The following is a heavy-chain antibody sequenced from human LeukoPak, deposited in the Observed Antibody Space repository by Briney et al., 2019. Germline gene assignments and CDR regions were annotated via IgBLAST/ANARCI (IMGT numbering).Heavy chain of an antibody. J-gene: IGHJ4*02. V-gene: IGHV4-39*07. CDR1: GGSISSSSYY. D-gene: IGHD2-2*01. Sequence: PSETLSLTCTVSGGSISSSSYYWGWIRQPPGKGLEWIGSIYYSGSTYYNPSLKSRVTMSVDTSKKQFSLKLNSVTAADTAVYYCAREGDCSSTSCYLYYFDYWGQGTLVTVSS. CDR2: IYYSGST. CDR3: AREGDCSSTSCYLYYFDY.